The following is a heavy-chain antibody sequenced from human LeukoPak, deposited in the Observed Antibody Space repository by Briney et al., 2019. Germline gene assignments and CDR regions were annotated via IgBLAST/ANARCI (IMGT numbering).Heavy chain of an antibody. D-gene: IGHD3-9*01. CDR3: ARRPRDILTGYYTAAFDI. V-gene: IGHV4-39*07. J-gene: IGHJ3*02. CDR1: GGSISSSSYY. CDR2: IYYSGST. Sequence: SETLSLTCTVSGGSISSSSYYWGWIRQPPGKGLEWIGSIYYSGSTYYNPSLKSRVTISVDTSKNQFSLKLSSVTAADTAVYYCARRPRDILTGYYTAAFDIWGQGTMVTVSS.